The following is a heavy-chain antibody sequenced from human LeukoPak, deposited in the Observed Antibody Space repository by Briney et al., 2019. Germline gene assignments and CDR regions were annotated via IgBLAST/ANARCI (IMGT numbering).Heavy chain of an antibody. CDR3: ARVRHSSPDY. D-gene: IGHD6-13*01. CDR2: IYTSGST. V-gene: IGHV4-4*07. CDR1: GDSISSYY. Sequence: SETLSLTCTISGDSISSYYWSWIRQPAGKGLEWIGRIYTSGSTNYNPSLKSRVTISVDTSKNQFSLKLSSVTAADTAVYYCARVRHSSPDYWGQGTLVTVSS. J-gene: IGHJ4*02.